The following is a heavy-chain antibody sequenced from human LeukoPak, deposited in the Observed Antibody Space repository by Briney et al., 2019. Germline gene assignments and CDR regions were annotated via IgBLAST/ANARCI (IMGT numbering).Heavy chain of an antibody. V-gene: IGHV3-21*01. Sequence: GGSLRLSCAASGFTVSSNYMSWVRQAPGKGLEWVSSISSSSSYIYYADSVKGRFTISRDNAKNSLYLQMNSLRAEDTAVYYCAREGLVTDYWGQGTLVTVSS. D-gene: IGHD2-21*02. CDR3: AREGLVTDY. J-gene: IGHJ4*02. CDR2: ISSSSSYI. CDR1: GFTVSSNY.